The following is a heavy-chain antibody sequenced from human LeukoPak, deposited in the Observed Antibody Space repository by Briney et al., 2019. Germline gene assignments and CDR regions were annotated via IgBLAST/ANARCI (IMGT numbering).Heavy chain of an antibody. D-gene: IGHD6-25*01. CDR2: ISSSSSTI. CDR3: ARDRVAATLYYYYYMDV. V-gene: IGHV3-48*01. CDR1: GFTFSSYS. J-gene: IGHJ6*03. Sequence: GGSLRLSCAASGFTFSSYSMNWVRQAPGKGLEWVSYISSSSSTIYYADSVKGRFTISRDNAKNSLYLQMNSLRAEDTAVYYCARDRVAATLYYYYYMDVRGKGTTVTVSS.